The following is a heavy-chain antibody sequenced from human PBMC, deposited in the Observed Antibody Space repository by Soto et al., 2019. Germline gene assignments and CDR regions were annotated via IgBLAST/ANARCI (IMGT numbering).Heavy chain of an antibody. CDR2: TYYRSKWYN. CDR1: GDSVSSNSAA. J-gene: IGHJ6*02. CDR3: AKGYSGYDPNYYGMDV. Sequence: PSQTLSLTCAISGDSVSSNSAAWNWIRQSPSRGLEWLGRTYYRSKWYNDYAVSVKSRITIDPDTSKNQFSLRAEDTAVYYCAKGYSGYDPNYYGMDVWGQGTMVTVS. V-gene: IGHV6-1*01. D-gene: IGHD5-12*01.